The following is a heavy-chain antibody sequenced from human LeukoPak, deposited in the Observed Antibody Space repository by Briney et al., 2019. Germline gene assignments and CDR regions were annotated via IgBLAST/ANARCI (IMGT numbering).Heavy chain of an antibody. CDR2: ITGGSNTI. J-gene: IGHJ4*02. Sequence: PGGSLRLSCAASGFSFSTYSMSWVRQAPGKGLEWVSYITGGSNTIYYADSVKGRFTISRDNAKNSLYLQMNSLRAEDTAVYYCAREIYGDYVSSFDYWGQGTLVTVSS. CDR1: GFSFSTYS. D-gene: IGHD4-17*01. V-gene: IGHV3-48*01. CDR3: AREIYGDYVSSFDY.